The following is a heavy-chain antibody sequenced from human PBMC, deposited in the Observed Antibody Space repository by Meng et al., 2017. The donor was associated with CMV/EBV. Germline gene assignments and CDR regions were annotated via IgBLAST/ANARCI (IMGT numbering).Heavy chain of an antibody. CDR3: ARAISGWRVYYYYYGMDV. Sequence: GESLKISCKGSGYSFTSYWMSWVRQAPGKGLEWVANIKQDGSEKYYVDSVKGRFTISRDNAKNSLYLQMNSLRAEDTAVYYCARAISGWRVYYYYYGMDVWGQGTTVTVSS. CDR2: IKQDGSEK. CDR1: GYSFTSYW. J-gene: IGHJ6*02. V-gene: IGHV3-7*01. D-gene: IGHD6-19*01.